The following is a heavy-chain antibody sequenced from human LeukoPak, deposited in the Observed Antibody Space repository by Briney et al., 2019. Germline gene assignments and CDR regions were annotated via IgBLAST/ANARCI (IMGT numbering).Heavy chain of an antibody. Sequence: GGSLRLSCAASGFTFSSYGMHWVRQAPGKGLEWVAVIWYDGSNKYYADSVKGRFTISRDNSKNTLYLQMSSLRAEDTAVYYCARDIRGPWELRSYFDYWGQGTLVTVSS. V-gene: IGHV3-33*01. CDR3: ARDIRGPWELRSYFDY. J-gene: IGHJ4*02. CDR1: GFTFSSYG. D-gene: IGHD1-26*01. CDR2: IWYDGSNK.